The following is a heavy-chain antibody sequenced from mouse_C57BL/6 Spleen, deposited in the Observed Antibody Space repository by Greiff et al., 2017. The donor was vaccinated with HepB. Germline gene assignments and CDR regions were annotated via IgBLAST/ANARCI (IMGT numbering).Heavy chain of an antibody. CDR3: ASPSYGNYAMDY. CDR1: GYAFTNYL. V-gene: IGHV1-54*01. CDR2: INPGSGGT. Sequence: VQLQQSGAELVRPGTSVKVSCKASGYAFTNYLIEWVKQRPGQGLEWIGVINPGSGGTNYNEKFKGKATLTAEKSSSTAYMQLSSLTSEDSAVYFCASPSYGNYAMDYWGQGTSVTVSS. J-gene: IGHJ4*01. D-gene: IGHD1-1*01.